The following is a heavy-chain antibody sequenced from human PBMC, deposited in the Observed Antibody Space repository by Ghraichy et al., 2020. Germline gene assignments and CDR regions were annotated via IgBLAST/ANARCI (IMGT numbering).Heavy chain of an antibody. D-gene: IGHD3-3*01. V-gene: IGHV2-5*02. Sequence: SGPTLVKPTQTLTLTCTFSGFSLSTSGVGVGWIRQPPGKALEWLALIYWDDDKRYSPSLKSRLTITKDTSKNQVVLTMTNMDPVDTATYYCAHRSEVAFWSGYYEWFDPWGQGTLVTVSS. CDR3: AHRSEVAFWSGYYEWFDP. J-gene: IGHJ5*02. CDR1: GFSLSTSGVG. CDR2: IYWDDDK.